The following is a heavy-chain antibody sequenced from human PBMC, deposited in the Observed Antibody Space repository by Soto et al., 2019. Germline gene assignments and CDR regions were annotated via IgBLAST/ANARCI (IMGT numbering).Heavy chain of an antibody. V-gene: IGHV4-34*01. CDR3: TRGYAVNWHTPHY. CDR2: INHIGIT. J-gene: IGHJ1*01. D-gene: IGHD4-4*01. CDR1: GGSFSGFY. Sequence: QVQVQQWGAGLVKPSETLSLTCAVHGGSFSGFYWSWIRQPPGKGLEYIGEINHIGITNYNPSLKSRVTTSVDTSENQRSLKLNSVTAADTAVYYCTRGYAVNWHTPHYWGQGTLVTVSS.